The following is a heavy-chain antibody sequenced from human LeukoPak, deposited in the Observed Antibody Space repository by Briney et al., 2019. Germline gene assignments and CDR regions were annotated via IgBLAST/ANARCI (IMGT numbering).Heavy chain of an antibody. CDR3: ARDPDSFTDAFDI. V-gene: IGHV3-21*01. D-gene: IGHD2-21*01. CDR2: ISSSSYI. CDR1: GFTFSSYS. J-gene: IGHJ3*02. Sequence: GGSLRLSCAASGFTFSSYSMNWVRQAPGKGLEWVSSISSSSYIYYADSVKGRFTISRDNAKNSLYLQMNSLRAEDTAVYYCARDPDSFTDAFDIWGQGTMVTVSS.